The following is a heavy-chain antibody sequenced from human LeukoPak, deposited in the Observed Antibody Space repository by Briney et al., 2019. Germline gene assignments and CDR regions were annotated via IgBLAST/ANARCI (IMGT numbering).Heavy chain of an antibody. V-gene: IGHV3-20*04. D-gene: IGHD5-24*01. CDR3: ARGLRVGDNDAFDI. Sequence: PGGSLRLSCAASGFTFDDYAMSWVRQGPGKGLEWVSGIIWSGAVTTYADSVKGRFTVSRDNAKSSLYLQMNSLRAEDTALYYCARGLRVGDNDAFDIWGHGTMVTVSS. CDR1: GFTFDDYA. J-gene: IGHJ3*02. CDR2: IIWSGAVT.